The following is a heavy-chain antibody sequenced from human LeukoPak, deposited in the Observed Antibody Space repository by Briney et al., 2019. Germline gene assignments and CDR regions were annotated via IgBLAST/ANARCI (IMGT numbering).Heavy chain of an antibody. CDR2: IYYGGGT. J-gene: IGHJ5*01. D-gene: IGHD4-17*01. V-gene: IGHV4-59*01. CDR3: ARERGDYDSDNWFDS. Sequence: SETLSLTCTVSGASIGSYFWSWIRQPPGKGLEWIGYIYYGGGTNYNPSFESRITISVDTSKNRISLNLTSVTASDTAIYYCARERGDYDSDNWFDSWGQGTLVTVSP. CDR1: GASIGSYF.